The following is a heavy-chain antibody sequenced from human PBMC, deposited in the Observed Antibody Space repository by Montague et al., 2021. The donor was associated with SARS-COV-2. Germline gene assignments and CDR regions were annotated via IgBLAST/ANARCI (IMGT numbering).Heavy chain of an antibody. CDR2: ISHSGSA. V-gene: IGHV4-34*01. Sequence: SETLSLTCAVYGGSFSDYKWTWIRQSPGKGLEWLGQISHSGSANYNPSLKSRVTISVDTAKNQFSLKLTPVNVADTAVYYCTGGAPGYWGQGTLVTVSS. J-gene: IGHJ4*02. CDR3: TGGAPGY. CDR1: GGSFSDYK.